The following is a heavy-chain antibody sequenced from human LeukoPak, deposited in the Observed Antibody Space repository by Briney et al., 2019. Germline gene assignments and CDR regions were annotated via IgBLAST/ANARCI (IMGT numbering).Heavy chain of an antibody. J-gene: IGHJ4*02. Sequence: SETLSLTCTVSGGSITSDYWSWIRQPPGKGLEWIGYIYSSGSNKHNPSLRSRVTISVDTSKRQFSLKLSSVTAADTAVYYCARALYSSGWPDYWGQGTLVTVSS. CDR3: ARALYSSGWPDY. D-gene: IGHD6-19*01. CDR2: IYSSGSN. CDR1: GGSITSDY. V-gene: IGHV4-59*01.